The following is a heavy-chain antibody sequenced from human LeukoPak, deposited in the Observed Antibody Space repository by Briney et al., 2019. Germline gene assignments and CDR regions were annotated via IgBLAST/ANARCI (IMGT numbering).Heavy chain of an antibody. J-gene: IGHJ4*02. D-gene: IGHD2-15*01. V-gene: IGHV3-30*02. CDR1: GFTFSSYG. CDR2: IRYDGSNK. CDR3: AKDFKGYCSGGSCDEIDY. Sequence: PGGSLRLSCAASGFTFSSYGMHWVRQAPGKGLEWVAFIRYDGSNKYYADSVKGRFTIPRDNSKNTLYLQMNSLRAEDTAVYYCAKDFKGYCSGGSCDEIDYWGQGTLVTVSS.